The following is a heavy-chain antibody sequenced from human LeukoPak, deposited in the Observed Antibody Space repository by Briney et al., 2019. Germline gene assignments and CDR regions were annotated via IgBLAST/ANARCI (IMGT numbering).Heavy chain of an antibody. D-gene: IGHD6-13*01. V-gene: IGHV1-8*02. CDR3: ARSKSIAAAGGNYNGMDV. CDR2: MNPNSGNT. Sequence: ASVKVSCKASGYTFTGYYMHWVRQAIGQGLEWMGWMNPNSGNTGYAQKFQGRLTMTRNTSISTAYMELSSLRSEDTAVYYCARSKSIAAAGGNYNGMDVWGQGTTVTVSS. J-gene: IGHJ6*02. CDR1: GYTFTGYY.